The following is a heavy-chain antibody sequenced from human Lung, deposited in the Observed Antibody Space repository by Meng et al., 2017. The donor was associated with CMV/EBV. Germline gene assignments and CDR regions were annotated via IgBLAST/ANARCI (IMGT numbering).Heavy chain of an antibody. Sequence: AASEFMFSSGAMSWVRQAPGRGLGWVAASAESDSARYHADSVRSQLSISRENSENTLWLQMNSLRAEDTAMYYYGEGYFSNTGFLDSWGQGTLVTVSS. CDR2: SAESDSAR. V-gene: IGHV3-23*01. CDR3: GEGYFSNTGFLDS. D-gene: IGHD5-18*01. J-gene: IGHJ4*02. CDR1: EFMFSSGA.